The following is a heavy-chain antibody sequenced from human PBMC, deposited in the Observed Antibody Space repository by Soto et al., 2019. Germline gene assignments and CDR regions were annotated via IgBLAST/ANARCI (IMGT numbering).Heavy chain of an antibody. V-gene: IGHV3-33*08. CDR1: GFTFSYYG. Sequence: SGGGVVQPGRSLRLSCAASGFTFSYYGMHWVRQAPGKGLEWVAIIWYDESNKYYADSVTGRFTISRDNSNNMVYLQMNSLRAEDTAVYYCAKGGSNAAMDVWGQGTTVTVSS. CDR2: IWYDESNK. J-gene: IGHJ6*02. D-gene: IGHD1-26*01. CDR3: AKGGSNAAMDV.